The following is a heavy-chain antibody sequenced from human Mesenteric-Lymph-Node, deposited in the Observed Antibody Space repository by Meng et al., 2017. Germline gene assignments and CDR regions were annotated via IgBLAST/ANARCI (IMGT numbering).Heavy chain of an antibody. CDR3: ARSRGTMVRGASPFDP. V-gene: IGHV4-34*01. D-gene: IGHD3-10*01. J-gene: IGHJ5*02. Sequence: SETLSLTCAVYGGSFSGYYWSWICQPPGPGLEWIGEINHSGSTNYNPSLKSPVTISVDTSKNQFSLKLSSVTAADTAVYYCARSRGTMVRGASPFDPWGQGTLVTVSS. CDR1: GGSFSGYY. CDR2: INHSGST.